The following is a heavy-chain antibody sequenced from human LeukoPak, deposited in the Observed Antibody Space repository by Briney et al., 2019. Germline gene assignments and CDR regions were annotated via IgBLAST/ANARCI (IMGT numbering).Heavy chain of an antibody. CDR2: IIPIFGTA. J-gene: IGHJ5*02. CDR3: ARAGRWLRKLKSGDWFDP. Sequence: SVKVSCXASGGTFSSYAISWVRQAPGQGLEWMGGIIPIFGTANYAQKFQGRVTITTDESMSTAYMELSSLRSEDTAVYYCARAGRWLRKLKSGDWFDPWGQGTLVTVSS. V-gene: IGHV1-69*05. D-gene: IGHD5-24*01. CDR1: GGTFSSYA.